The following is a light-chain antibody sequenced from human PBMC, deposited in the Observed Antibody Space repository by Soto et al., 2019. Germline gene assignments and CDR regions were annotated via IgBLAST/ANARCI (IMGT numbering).Light chain of an antibody. V-gene: IGKV1-39*01. CDR2: HAS. Sequence: IQMTQSPSSLSASVGDRVTITCRASQSVNTDLHWYQHRPGRAPNLLISHASGLQSGVPSRFSGSGSGTDFTLTISSLQREDFATYYCQQSYITQYSFGQGTTLEI. J-gene: IGKJ2*03. CDR3: QQSYITQYS. CDR1: QSVNTD.